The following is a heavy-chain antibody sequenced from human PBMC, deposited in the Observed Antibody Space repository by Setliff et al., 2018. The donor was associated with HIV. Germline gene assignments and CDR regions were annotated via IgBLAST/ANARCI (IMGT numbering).Heavy chain of an antibody. CDR3: AKRAVQDGTVTSSNWFES. CDR2: IYGSGST. V-gene: IGHV4-4*09. J-gene: IGHJ5*01. CDR1: GDSIGTYS. Sequence: SETLSLTCAVSGDSIGTYSWHWLRQPPGKGLEWIGYIYGSGSTGYNPSLTSRVTMSTDTPNNRFALRLTSVTAADTAVYYCAKRAVQDGTVTSSNWFESWGQGTLVTVS. D-gene: IGHD1-7*01.